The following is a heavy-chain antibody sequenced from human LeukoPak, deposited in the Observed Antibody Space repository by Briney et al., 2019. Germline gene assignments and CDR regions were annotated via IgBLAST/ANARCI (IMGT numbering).Heavy chain of an antibody. V-gene: IGHV3-7*01. CDR3: ARDYRYYYDSSGYYPDY. CDR2: IKQDGSEK. CDR1: GFTFSSYW. Sequence: GGSLRLSCAASGFTFSSYWMSWVRQAPGKGLEWVANIKQDGSEKYYVDSVKGRFTISRDNAKNSLYLQMNSLRAEDTAVYYCARDYRYYYDSSGYYPDYWGQGTLVTVYS. D-gene: IGHD3-22*01. J-gene: IGHJ4*02.